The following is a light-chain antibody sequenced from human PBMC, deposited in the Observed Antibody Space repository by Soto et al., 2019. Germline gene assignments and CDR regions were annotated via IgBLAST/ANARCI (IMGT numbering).Light chain of an antibody. CDR3: QQYNNWPPIT. J-gene: IGKJ5*01. CDR1: QSVGSN. CDR2: GAS. V-gene: IGKV3-15*01. Sequence: EIVMTQSPATLSVSPGERATLSCRASQSVGSNLAWYQQNPGQAPRLLIYGASTRATGIPARFSGSGSGTDLTLTITSLQSEDFAVYYCQQYNNWPPITFGQGTRLELK.